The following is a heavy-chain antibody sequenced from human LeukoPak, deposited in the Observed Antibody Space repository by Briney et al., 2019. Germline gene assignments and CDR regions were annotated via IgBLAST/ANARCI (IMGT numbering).Heavy chain of an antibody. Sequence: GGSLRLSCVVSGFTFSDYYMSWIRQAPGKGLEWVSYISSDNNTTYYADSVKGRFTISRDNSKNTLYLQMNSLRAEDTAVYYCAKDGQAYCGGDCYAFDIWGQGTTVTVSS. CDR3: AKDGQAYCGGDCYAFDI. J-gene: IGHJ3*02. D-gene: IGHD2-21*02. CDR2: ISSDNNTT. V-gene: IGHV3-11*04. CDR1: GFTFSDYY.